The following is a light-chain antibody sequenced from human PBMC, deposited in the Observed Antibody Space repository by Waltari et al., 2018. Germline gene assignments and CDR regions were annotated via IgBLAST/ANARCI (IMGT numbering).Light chain of an antibody. CDR2: DVT. V-gene: IGLV2-14*01. CDR3: NSYTSSSTLWV. Sequence: QSALTQPASVSGSPGQSLTISCTGTSSDVGGYNSVSWYQQHPGKAPKLMIYDVTKRPSGVSDRFSGSKSGNTASLTISGLQAEDEADYYCNSYTSSSTLWVFGGGTKLTVL. CDR1: SSDVGGYNS. J-gene: IGLJ3*02.